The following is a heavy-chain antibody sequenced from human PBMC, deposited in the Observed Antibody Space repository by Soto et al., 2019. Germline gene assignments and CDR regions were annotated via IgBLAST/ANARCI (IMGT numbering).Heavy chain of an antibody. Sequence: SETLSLTCAVSGGSISSSNWWSWVRQPPGKGLEWIGEIYHSGSTNYNPSLKSRVTISVDKSKNQFSLKLSPVTAADTAVYYCARGLAAVVTYNWFDPWGQGTLVTVSS. V-gene: IGHV4-4*02. CDR1: GGSISSSNW. J-gene: IGHJ5*02. CDR2: IYHSGST. D-gene: IGHD2-21*02. CDR3: ARGLAAVVTYNWFDP.